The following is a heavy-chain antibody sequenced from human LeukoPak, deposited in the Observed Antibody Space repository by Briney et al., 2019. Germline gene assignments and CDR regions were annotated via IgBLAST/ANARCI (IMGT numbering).Heavy chain of an antibody. CDR1: GGSISSGGYY. D-gene: IGHD3-22*01. V-gene: IGHV4-31*03. Sequence: SETLSLTCTISGGSISSGGYYWTWIRQHPGMGLEWIGYIHYSGSTYYNPSLTSRVTISADTSKNQFSLKLSSVTAADTAVYYCARLGYLFTSGYYPYQFAYWGQGTLVTVSS. J-gene: IGHJ4*02. CDR3: ARLGYLFTSGYYPYQFAY. CDR2: IHYSGST.